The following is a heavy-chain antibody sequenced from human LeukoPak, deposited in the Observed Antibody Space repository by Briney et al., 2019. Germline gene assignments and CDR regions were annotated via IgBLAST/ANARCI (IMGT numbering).Heavy chain of an antibody. CDR3: ARLAYDYVWGSYLP. CDR1: GGTFSSYA. J-gene: IGHJ5*02. CDR2: IIPIFGTA. V-gene: IGHV1-69*06. D-gene: IGHD3-16*02. Sequence: SVKVSCKASGGTFSSYAISWVRQAPGQGLEWMGGIIPIFGTANYAQKFQGRVTITADKSTSTAYMELSSLRSEDTAVYYCARLAYDYVWGSYLPWGQGTLVTVSS.